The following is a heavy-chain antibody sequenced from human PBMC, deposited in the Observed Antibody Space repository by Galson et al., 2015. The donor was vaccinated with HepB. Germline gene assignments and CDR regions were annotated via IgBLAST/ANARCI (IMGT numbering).Heavy chain of an antibody. Sequence: SVKVSCKASGYTFTSYDVNWVRQAPGQGLEWIGRISNYNGNTTYAQRFQGRVTMTTDTSTNTAYMEQRSLRSDDTAIYYCARDEEWELRWRRPYYYYGLDVWGQGTTVTVSS. CDR2: ISNYNGNT. CDR3: ARDEEWELRWRRPYYYYGLDV. J-gene: IGHJ6*02. CDR1: GYTFTSYD. V-gene: IGHV1-18*01. D-gene: IGHD1-26*01.